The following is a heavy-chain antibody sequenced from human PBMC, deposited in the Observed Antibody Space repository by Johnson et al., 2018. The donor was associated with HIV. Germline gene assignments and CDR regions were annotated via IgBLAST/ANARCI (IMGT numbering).Heavy chain of an antibody. CDR1: GFTFSSCA. D-gene: IGHD1-26*01. Sequence: QVQLVESGGGVVQPGRSLRLSCAASGFTFSSCAMHWVRQAPGKGLEWETIISYDGSNKYYADSVKGRFTISRDNSKNTLFLQMNSLRAEDTAVYCCAKGGQWELLAAFDIWGQGTMVTVSS. CDR3: AKGGQWELLAAFDI. CDR2: ISYDGSNK. V-gene: IGHV3-30-3*01. J-gene: IGHJ3*02.